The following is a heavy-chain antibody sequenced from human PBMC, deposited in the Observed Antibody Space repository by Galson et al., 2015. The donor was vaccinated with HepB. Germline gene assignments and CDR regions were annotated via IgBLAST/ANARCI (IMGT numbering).Heavy chain of an antibody. Sequence: SLRLSCAASGFTFSSYAMHWVRQAPGKGLEWVAVISYDGSNKYYADSVEGRFTISRDNSKNTLYLQMNSLRAGDTAVYYCARDGGLRFLELVDAFDIWGQGTMVTVSS. J-gene: IGHJ3*02. CDR3: ARDGGLRFLELVDAFDI. CDR1: GFTFSSYA. D-gene: IGHD3-3*01. CDR2: ISYDGSNK. V-gene: IGHV3-30-3*01.